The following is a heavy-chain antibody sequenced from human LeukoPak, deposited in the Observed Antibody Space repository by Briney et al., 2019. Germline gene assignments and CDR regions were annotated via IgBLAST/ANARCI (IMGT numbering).Heavy chain of an antibody. J-gene: IGHJ4*02. D-gene: IGHD3-10*01. CDR1: GFTFTDYW. CDR2: VKSDGGGI. Sequence: GGSLRLSCAVSGFTFTDYWFHWVRQAPGKGLEWVSRVKSDGGGINYGDSVKGRFTMSRDNAKHTLYLQMNSLRAEDTAVYYCARQAGSGFDYWGQGSLVTVSS. CDR3: ARQAGSGFDY. V-gene: IGHV3-74*01.